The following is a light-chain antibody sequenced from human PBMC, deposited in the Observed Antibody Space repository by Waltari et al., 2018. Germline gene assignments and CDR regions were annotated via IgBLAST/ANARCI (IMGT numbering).Light chain of an antibody. CDR2: DVS. J-gene: IGLJ3*02. CDR3: SSYTSSSTWV. Sequence: QSALTQPASVSGSPGQSLTISCTGTSSDVGGYNYVSWYQQHPSKAPKLMISDVSKRPSGVSNRFTGSKSDNTASLTISGLQAEDEADYYCSSYTSSSTWVFGGGTKLTVL. V-gene: IGLV2-14*01. CDR1: SSDVGGYNY.